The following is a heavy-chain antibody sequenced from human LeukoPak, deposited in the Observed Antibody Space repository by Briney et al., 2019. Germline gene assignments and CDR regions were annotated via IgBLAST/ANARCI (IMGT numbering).Heavy chain of an antibody. Sequence: GGSLRLSCAASGFTVSSNYMSWVRQAPGKGLEWVSVIYSGGSAYYADSVKGRFTISRDNSKNTLYLQMNSLRAEDTAVYYCAKSASGSYFDSWGQGTLVTVSS. D-gene: IGHD1-26*01. CDR3: AKSASGSYFDS. CDR1: GFTVSSNY. CDR2: IYSGGSA. J-gene: IGHJ4*02. V-gene: IGHV3-53*01.